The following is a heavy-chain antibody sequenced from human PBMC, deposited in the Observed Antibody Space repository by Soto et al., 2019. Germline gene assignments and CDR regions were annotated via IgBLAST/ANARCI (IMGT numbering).Heavy chain of an antibody. Sequence: QVQLVESGGGVVQPGRSLRLSCAASGFTFSSYGMHWVRQAPGKGLEWVAVISYEGDNKYYADSVKGRFTISRDNSKNTVSLQMNSLRAEDTAVYYCAKDTSSGGSPFDSWGQGTLVTVSS. CDR3: AKDTSSGGSPFDS. CDR2: ISYEGDNK. J-gene: IGHJ4*02. D-gene: IGHD3-22*01. CDR1: GFTFSSYG. V-gene: IGHV3-30*18.